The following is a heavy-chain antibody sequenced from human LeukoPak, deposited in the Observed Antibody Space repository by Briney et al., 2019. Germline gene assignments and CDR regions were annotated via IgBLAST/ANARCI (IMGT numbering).Heavy chain of an antibody. CDR2: IYYSGST. V-gene: IGHV4-31*03. J-gene: IGHJ5*02. CDR1: GGSISSGGYY. Sequence: SQTLSLTCTVSGGSISSGGYYWSWIRQHPGKGLEWIGYIYYSGSTYYNPSLKSRVTISVDTSKNQFSPKLSSVTAADTAVYYCARAGIVVVPAAIGFDPWGQGTLVTVSS. CDR3: ARAGIVVVPAAIGFDP. D-gene: IGHD2-2*01.